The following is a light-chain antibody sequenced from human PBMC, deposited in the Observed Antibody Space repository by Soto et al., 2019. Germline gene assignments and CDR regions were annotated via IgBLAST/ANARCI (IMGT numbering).Light chain of an antibody. CDR3: SSYAGSTVV. J-gene: IGLJ2*01. Sequence: QSALTQPPSASGSPGQSVTISCIGTSSDVGGYNFVSWYQHHPGKAPKFMIYEVDKRPSGVPDRFSGSKSGNTASLTVSGLQPEDEADYYCSSYAGSTVVFGGGTTVTVL. CDR2: EVD. CDR1: SSDVGGYNF. V-gene: IGLV2-8*01.